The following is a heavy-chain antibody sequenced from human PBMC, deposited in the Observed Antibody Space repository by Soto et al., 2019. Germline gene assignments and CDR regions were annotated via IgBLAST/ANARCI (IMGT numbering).Heavy chain of an antibody. Sequence: QVQLVQSGAEVKKPGASVKVSCKASGYTFTSYAMHWVRQAPGQRLEWMGRINAGNGNTKYSQKFQGRVTITRDTSASTAYMELSSLRSEDTAVYYCARDFSWFGELIASDYWGQGTLVTVSS. D-gene: IGHD3-10*01. V-gene: IGHV1-3*01. CDR1: GYTFTSYA. CDR3: ARDFSWFGELIASDY. J-gene: IGHJ4*02. CDR2: INAGNGNT.